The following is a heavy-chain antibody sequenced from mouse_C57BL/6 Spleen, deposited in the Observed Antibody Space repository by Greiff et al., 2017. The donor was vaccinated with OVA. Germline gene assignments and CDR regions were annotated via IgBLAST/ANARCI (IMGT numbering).Heavy chain of an antibody. CDR2: IDPSASYA. V-gene: IGHV1-69*01. D-gene: IGHD3-3*01. CDR1: GYTFTSYW. Sequence: VKLQQPGAELVMPGASVKLSCKASGYTFTSYWMHWVKPRPGQGLEWIGEIDPSASYAHSNQKFTGKSTLTVDKSSSTAYMQLSSLTSEDSAVYYCARRGDLYWYFDVWGTGTTVTVSS. J-gene: IGHJ1*03. CDR3: ARRGDLYWYFDV.